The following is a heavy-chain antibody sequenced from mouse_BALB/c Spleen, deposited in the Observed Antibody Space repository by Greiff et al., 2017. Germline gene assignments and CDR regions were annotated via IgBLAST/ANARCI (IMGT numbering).Heavy chain of an antibody. CDR2: ISSGGSYT. Sequence: VKLVESGGGLVKPGGSLKLSCAASGFTFSSYTMSWVRQTPEKRLEWVATISSGGSYTYYPDSVKGRFTISRDNAKNTLYLQMSSLKSEDTAMYYCTREGTTVVAPYAMDYWGQGTSVTVSS. J-gene: IGHJ4*01. CDR1: GFTFSSYT. D-gene: IGHD1-1*01. V-gene: IGHV5-6-4*01. CDR3: TREGTTVVAPYAMDY.